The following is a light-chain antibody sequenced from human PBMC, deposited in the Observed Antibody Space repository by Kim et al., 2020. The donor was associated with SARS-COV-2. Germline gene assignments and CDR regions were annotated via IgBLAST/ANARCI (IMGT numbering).Light chain of an antibody. CDR3: QQYDNWPGLT. CDR2: GAS. V-gene: IGKV3-15*01. J-gene: IGKJ4*01. CDR1: QSIRSY. Sequence: SAGDRATISCRASQSIRSYLAWYQQKPGQAPRLLIYGASTRATGTPARFSGSGSGTEFTLNISSLQSEDFAVYYCQQYDNWPGLTFGGGTKVDIK.